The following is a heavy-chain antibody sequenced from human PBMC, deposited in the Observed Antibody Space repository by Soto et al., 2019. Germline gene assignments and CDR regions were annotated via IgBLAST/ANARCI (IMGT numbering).Heavy chain of an antibody. CDR2: IKEDGTEK. J-gene: IGHJ3*02. Sequence: EVQLVDSGGGLVQPGGSLRLSCAASGFPFSTYWMTWVRQAPGKGLEWVANIKEDGTEKYYVDSVKGRFTISRDNAENSLYLQMNSLRAEDTAAYYCARHHIFAEGAFDIWGQGTMVTVSS. D-gene: IGHD3-3*02. CDR1: GFPFSTYW. CDR3: ARHHIFAEGAFDI. V-gene: IGHV3-7*01.